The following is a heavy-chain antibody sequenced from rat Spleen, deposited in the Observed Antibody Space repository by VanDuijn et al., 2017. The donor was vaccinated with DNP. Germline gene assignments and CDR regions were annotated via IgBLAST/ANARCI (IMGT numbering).Heavy chain of an antibody. V-gene: IGHV5S13*01. CDR3: TTDIDYFHY. CDR1: GITFSNYG. CDR2: IGSTGANS. J-gene: IGHJ2*01. Sequence: EVQLVESGGGLVQPGRSLKLSCVASGITFSNYGMAWVRQTPEKGLEWVATIGSTGANSYYRNSVEGRFSISRGNTKNTLYLQMDSLRSEDTATYYCTTDIDYFHYWGQGVMVTVSS.